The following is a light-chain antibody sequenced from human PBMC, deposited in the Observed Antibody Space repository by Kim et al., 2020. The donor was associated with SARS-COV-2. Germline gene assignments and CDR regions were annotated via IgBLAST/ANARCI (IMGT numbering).Light chain of an antibody. CDR1: QSFSSSY. CDR3: QQYGSSPWT. Sequence: SPGESATLSCRASQSFSSSYLAWYQQKPGQAPRLLIYGASSRATGIPDRFSGSGSGTDFTLTISRLEPEDFAVYYCQQYGSSPWTFGQGTKVDIK. V-gene: IGKV3-20*01. J-gene: IGKJ1*01. CDR2: GAS.